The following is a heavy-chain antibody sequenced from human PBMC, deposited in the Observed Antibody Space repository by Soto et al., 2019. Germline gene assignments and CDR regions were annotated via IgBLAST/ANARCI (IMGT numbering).Heavy chain of an antibody. V-gene: IGHV1-46*01. CDR1: GYSFTSYY. J-gene: IGHJ5*02. Sequence: GASVKVSCKASGYSFTSYYMHWVRQAPGQGLEWMGTINPTGGSTSYALKFQARVTVTRDTSASTAYMELSSLRSEDTAVYYCARGTPVWFDPWGQGTLVTVSS. D-gene: IGHD3-10*01. CDR2: INPTGGST. CDR3: ARGTPVWFDP.